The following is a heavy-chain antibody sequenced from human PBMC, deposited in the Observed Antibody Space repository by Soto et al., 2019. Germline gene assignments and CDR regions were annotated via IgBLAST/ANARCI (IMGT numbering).Heavy chain of an antibody. J-gene: IGHJ4*02. Sequence: GGSLRLSCAASGFTFSDYYMDWVRQAPGKGLEWVGRTRNKANSYTTEYAASVRGRFTISRDDSENSVYLQMNSLKTEDTAIYYRARWITVMDYFDYWGQGTLVTVSS. D-gene: IGHD2-8*01. CDR3: ARWITVMDYFDY. V-gene: IGHV3-72*01. CDR1: GFTFSDYY. CDR2: TRNKANSYTT.